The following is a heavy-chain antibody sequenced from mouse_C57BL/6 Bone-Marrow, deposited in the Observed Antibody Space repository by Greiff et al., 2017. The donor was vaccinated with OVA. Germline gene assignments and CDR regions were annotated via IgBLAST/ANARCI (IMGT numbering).Heavy chain of an antibody. CDR1: GYAFSSSW. Sequence: VQLQQSGPELVKPGASVKISCKASGYAFSSSWMNWVKQRPGKGLEWIGRIYPGDGDTNYNGKFKGKATLTADKSSSTAYMQLSSLTSEDSAVYFCARRPKDAMDYWGQGTTLTVSS. V-gene: IGHV1-82*01. D-gene: IGHD1-1*02. CDR2: IYPGDGDT. CDR3: ARRPKDAMDY. J-gene: IGHJ2*01.